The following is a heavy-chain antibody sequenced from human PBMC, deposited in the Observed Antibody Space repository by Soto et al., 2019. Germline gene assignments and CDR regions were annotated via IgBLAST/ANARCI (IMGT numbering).Heavy chain of an antibody. CDR1: GGSFSGYD. CDR3: ARDNITGVFDY. Sequence: QVQLQQWGAGLLKPSETLSLTCAVYGGSFSGYDWTWIRQPPGTGLEWIGEINHSGSTNYNPSLRRRVTISAYTAQNQFSLKPTSVTAADPAVYYCARDNITGVFDYWGQGTLVTVSS. V-gene: IGHV4-34*01. CDR2: INHSGST. D-gene: IGHD3-10*01. J-gene: IGHJ4*02.